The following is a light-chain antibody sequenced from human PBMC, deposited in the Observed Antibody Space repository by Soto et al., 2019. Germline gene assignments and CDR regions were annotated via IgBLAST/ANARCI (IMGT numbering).Light chain of an antibody. CDR3: SSYTSRSHRYV. J-gene: IGLJ1*01. V-gene: IGLV2-14*01. CDR1: STDVGGYNY. Sequence: QSALTQPASVSGSPGQSITISCTGTSTDVGGYNYVSWYQQHPGKAPKLMIYEVSNRPSGVSNRFSGSKSGNTASLTISGLQAEDGADYYCSSYTSRSHRYVFGTGTKVTVL. CDR2: EVS.